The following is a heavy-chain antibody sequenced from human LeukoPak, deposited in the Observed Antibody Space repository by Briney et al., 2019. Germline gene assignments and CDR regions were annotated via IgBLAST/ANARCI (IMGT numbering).Heavy chain of an antibody. J-gene: IGHJ4*02. CDR2: IYYSGST. CDR1: GGSISSYY. CDR3: ARGSYQQLVQDY. Sequence: SETLSLTCTVSGGSISSYYWSWIRQPPGKGLEWIGYIYYSGSTNYNPSLKSRVTISVDTSKNQFSLKLSSVTAADTAVYYCARGSYQQLVQDYWGQGTLVTVSS. V-gene: IGHV4-59*01. D-gene: IGHD6-13*01.